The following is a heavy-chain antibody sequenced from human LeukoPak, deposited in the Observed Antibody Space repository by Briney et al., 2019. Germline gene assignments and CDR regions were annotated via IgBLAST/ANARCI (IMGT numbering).Heavy chain of an antibody. J-gene: IGHJ4*02. CDR1: GFTFSTYS. Sequence: GGSLRLSCAASGFTFSTYSMFWVRQAPGKGLEWVSAISGNSYHIYYADSVKGRFTISRDNAKNSLSLQMNSLRVEDTAIYYCATKVAGTSHFSDWGQGTLVTVSS. CDR2: ISGNSYHI. CDR3: ATKVAGTSHFSD. V-gene: IGHV3-21*01. D-gene: IGHD6-19*01.